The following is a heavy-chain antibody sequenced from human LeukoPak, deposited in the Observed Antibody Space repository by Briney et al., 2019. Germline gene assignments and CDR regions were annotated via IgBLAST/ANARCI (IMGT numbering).Heavy chain of an antibody. V-gene: IGHV3-30*18. D-gene: IGHD4-23*01. CDR2: ISYDGSNK. J-gene: IGHJ5*02. CDR1: GFTFSSYG. CDR3: ANSPYVGDHGGPSA. Sequence: PGRSLRLSCAASGFTFSSYGMHWVRQAPGKGLEWVAVISYDGSNKYYADSVKGRFTISRDNSKNTLYLQMNSLRAEDTAVYYCANSPYVGDHGGPSAWGQGTLVTVSS.